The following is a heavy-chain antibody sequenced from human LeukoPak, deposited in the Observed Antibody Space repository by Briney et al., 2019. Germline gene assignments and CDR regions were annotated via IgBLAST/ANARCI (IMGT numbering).Heavy chain of an antibody. Sequence: ASVKVSCKASGYTFTSYYMHWVRQAPGQGLEWMGIINPSGGSTSYAQKFQGRVTMTRDMSTSTVYMELSSLRSEDTAVYYCARDSGSYGAPGFDWGQGTLVTVSS. CDR1: GYTFTSYY. D-gene: IGHD1-26*01. CDR2: INPSGGST. V-gene: IGHV1-46*01. CDR3: ARDSGSYGAPGFD. J-gene: IGHJ4*02.